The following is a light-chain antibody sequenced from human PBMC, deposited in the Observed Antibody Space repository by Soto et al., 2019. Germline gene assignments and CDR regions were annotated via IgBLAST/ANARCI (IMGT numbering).Light chain of an antibody. CDR2: AAS. CDR3: QQSNIMAT. J-gene: IGKJ5*01. V-gene: IGKV1-39*01. CDR1: HSIGNY. Sequence: DIHMTQSPSSLSASVGDRVSITCRASHSIGNYLNWYQQKPGKAPKLLIYAASRLQPEVPSRFSGSGSGTDFTLTITTLQPEDFATYFCQQSNIMATFGQGARLEIK.